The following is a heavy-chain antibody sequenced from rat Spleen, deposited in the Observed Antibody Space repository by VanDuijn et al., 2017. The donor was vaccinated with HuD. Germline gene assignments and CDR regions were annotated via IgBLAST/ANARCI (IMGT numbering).Heavy chain of an antibody. J-gene: IGHJ3*01. D-gene: IGHD1-4*01. CDR2: ISTGGNT. CDR1: GFSLTSNG. CDR3: TRESLPGFNSHWFLS. V-gene: IGHV2S12*01. Sequence: QVHLKESGPGLVQSSQTLSLTCTVSGFSLTSNGVSWVRQPPGEGLEWIAAISTGGNTYYNSALSSRLSISRDTSKSQVFLKVDSLQTEDTATYVCTRESLPGFNSHWFLSWGQGSLVTVSS.